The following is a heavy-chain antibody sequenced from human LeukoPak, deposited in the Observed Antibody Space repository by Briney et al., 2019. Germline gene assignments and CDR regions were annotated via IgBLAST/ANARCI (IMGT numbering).Heavy chain of an antibody. CDR1: GYTFTNYG. CDR2: ISAYNGNT. J-gene: IGHJ3*02. Sequence: ASVKVSCKASGYTFTNYGITWVRQAPGQGLEWMGWISAYNGNTNYAQKLQGRVTMTTDTSTSTAYMELRSLRSEDTAVYYCARAWVISRLGDAFDIWGQGTMVTVSS. D-gene: IGHD7-27*01. CDR3: ARAWVISRLGDAFDI. V-gene: IGHV1-18*01.